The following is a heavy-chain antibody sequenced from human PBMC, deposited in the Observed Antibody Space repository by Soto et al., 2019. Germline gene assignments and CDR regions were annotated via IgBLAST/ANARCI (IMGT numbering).Heavy chain of an antibody. Sequence: PXGSLGLSCAASGFTFSNNVLSWVRQAPGKGLDWVSGITGSGRDTYYADSVKGRFTISRDNSKNMVFLQMNSLRAEDTALYYCAKNGLDNSPSAIDSWGPGTLVTVSS. CDR1: GFTFSNNV. J-gene: IGHJ4*02. D-gene: IGHD2-8*01. V-gene: IGHV3-23*01. CDR2: ITGSGRDT. CDR3: AKNGLDNSPSAIDS.